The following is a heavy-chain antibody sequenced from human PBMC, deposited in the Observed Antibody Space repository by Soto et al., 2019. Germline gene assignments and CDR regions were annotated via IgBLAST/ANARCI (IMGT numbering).Heavy chain of an antibody. V-gene: IGHV1-18*01. J-gene: IGHJ4*02. CDR3: AIEWWFGELFAY. D-gene: IGHD3-10*01. CDR1: GYTFTSYG. Sequence: QVQLVQSGAEVKKPGASVKVSCKASGYTFTSYGISWVRQATGQGLEWMGWISAYNGNTNYAQKLQGRVTMTTDTSTSTAYMELRGMRSDDTAVYYCAIEWWFGELFAYWGQGTLVPVSS. CDR2: ISAYNGNT.